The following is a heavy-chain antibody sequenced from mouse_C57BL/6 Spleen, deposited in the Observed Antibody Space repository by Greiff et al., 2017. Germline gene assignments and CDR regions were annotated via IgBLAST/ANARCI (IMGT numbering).Heavy chain of an antibody. V-gene: IGHV1-72*01. CDR2: IDPNGGGT. D-gene: IGHD2-3*01. CDR3: ASRGGYYAWCAY. J-gene: IGHJ3*01. Sequence: QVQLQQPGAELVKPGASVKLSCKASGFNFTSYWMHWVKQRPGRGLEWIGRIDPNGGGTKYNEKFKSKATLTVDKPSSTAYMQLSSLTSEDSAVYYCASRGGYYAWCAYWGQGTLVTVSA. CDR1: GFNFTSYW.